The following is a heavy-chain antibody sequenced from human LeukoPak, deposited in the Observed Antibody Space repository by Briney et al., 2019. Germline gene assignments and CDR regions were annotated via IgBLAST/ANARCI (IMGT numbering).Heavy chain of an antibody. J-gene: IGHJ4*02. D-gene: IGHD1-7*01. CDR1: GGTFSSYA. Sequence: SVKVSCKASGGTFSSYAISWVRQAPGQGLEWMGRIIPILGIANYAQKFQGRVTITADKSTSTAYMELSSLRSEDTAVYYCARAGLELASPDYWGQGTLVTVSS. CDR2: IIPILGIA. V-gene: IGHV1-69*04. CDR3: ARAGLELASPDY.